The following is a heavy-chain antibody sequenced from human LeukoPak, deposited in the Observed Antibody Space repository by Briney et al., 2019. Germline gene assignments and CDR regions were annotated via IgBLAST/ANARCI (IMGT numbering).Heavy chain of an antibody. V-gene: IGHV1-2*02. CDR2: INPNSGGT. Sequence: ASVKVSCKASGYSFTNYAMNWVRQAPGQGLEWMGWINPNSGGTNYAQKFQGRVTMTRDTSMSTAYMELSRLRSDDTAVYYCARDPYCSGGSCYEYNWFDPWGQGTPVTASS. CDR3: ARDPYCSGGSCYEYNWFDP. CDR1: GYSFTNYA. D-gene: IGHD2-15*01. J-gene: IGHJ5*02.